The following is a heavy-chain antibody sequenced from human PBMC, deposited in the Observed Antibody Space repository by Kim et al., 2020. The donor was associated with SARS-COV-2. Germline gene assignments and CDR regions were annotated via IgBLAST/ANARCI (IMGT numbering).Heavy chain of an antibody. Sequence: SVKVSCKSSGFTFTSSAVQWVRQARGQRLEWIGWIVVGSGNTNYAQKFQERVTITRDMSISTAYMELSSLRSEDTAVYYCAADDNILTGYLYYYGMDVWGQGTTVTVSS. V-gene: IGHV1-58*01. J-gene: IGHJ6*02. CDR3: AADDNILTGYLYYYGMDV. CDR2: IVVGSGNT. CDR1: GFTFTSSA. D-gene: IGHD3-9*01.